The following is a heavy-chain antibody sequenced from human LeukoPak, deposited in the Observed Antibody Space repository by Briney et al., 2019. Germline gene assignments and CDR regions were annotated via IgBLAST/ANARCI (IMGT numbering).Heavy chain of an antibody. V-gene: IGHV3-23*01. CDR2: ISGSGGST. J-gene: IGHJ4*02. D-gene: IGHD3-22*01. CDR1: GFTFSSYA. Sequence: GGFLRLSCAASGFTFSSYAMSWVRQAPGKGLEWVSAISGSGGSTYYADSVKGRFTISRDNSKNTLYLQMNSLRAEDTAVYYCAKDRDRGYYDSSGYFDYWGQGTLVTVSS. CDR3: AKDRDRGYYDSSGYFDY.